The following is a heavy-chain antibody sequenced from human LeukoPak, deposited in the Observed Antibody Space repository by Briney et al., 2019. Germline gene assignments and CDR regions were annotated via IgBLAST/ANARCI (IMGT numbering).Heavy chain of an antibody. CDR1: GGTFSSYA. CDR3: ATSSSSWYVPFDY. V-gene: IGHV1-69*05. CDR2: IIPIFGTA. J-gene: IGHJ4*02. Sequence: SVKVSCKASGGTFSSYAISWVRQAPGQGLEWMGGIIPIFGTANYAQKLQGRVTMTTDTSTSTAYMELRSLRSDDTAVYYCATSSSSWYVPFDYWGQGTLVTVSP. D-gene: IGHD6-13*01.